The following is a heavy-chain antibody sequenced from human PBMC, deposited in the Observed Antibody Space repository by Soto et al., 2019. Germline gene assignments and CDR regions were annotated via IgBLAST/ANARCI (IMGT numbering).Heavy chain of an antibody. V-gene: IGHV3-74*03. CDR3: ARVETCISTSCYSVFAY. CDR1: GFTFSSYW. J-gene: IGHJ4*02. Sequence: EVQLVESGGGLVQPGGSLRLSCAASGFTFSSYWMHWVRQAPGKGLVWVSRINSDGSSTTYADSVKGRLTISRDNAKNTLYLNMNSLRAEDTAVYYCARVETCISTSCYSVFAYWGQGTLVTVSS. CDR2: INSDGSST. D-gene: IGHD2-2*01.